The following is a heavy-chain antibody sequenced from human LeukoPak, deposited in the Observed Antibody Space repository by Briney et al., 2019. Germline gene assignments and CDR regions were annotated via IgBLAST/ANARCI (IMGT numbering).Heavy chain of an antibody. CDR3: APDCGGYCYEY. CDR1: GFTFSIYD. V-gene: IGHV3-30*03. J-gene: IGHJ4*02. D-gene: IGHD2-21*01. CDR2: ISYDGSNK. Sequence: GGSLRLSCAASGFTFSIYDMHWVRQAPGKGLEWVAVISYDGSNKYYADSVKGRFTISRDNSKNTLYLQMNSLRAEDTAVYYCAPDCGGYCYEYWAEVTLVTVSP.